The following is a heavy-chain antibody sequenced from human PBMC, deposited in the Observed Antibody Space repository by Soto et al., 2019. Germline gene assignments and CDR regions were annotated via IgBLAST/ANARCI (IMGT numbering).Heavy chain of an antibody. Sequence: EVQLVESGGGLVQPGGSLRLSCTASGFTFSSYDMHWVRQATGKGLEWVSVIGTIGDTYYLESVKGRFTISRENAKNSLYLQMNSLRAEDTAVYYCARSSGYCTNRVYLKGWFDPWGQGTLVTVSS. V-gene: IGHV3-13*01. D-gene: IGHD2-8*01. CDR1: GFTFSSYD. CDR2: IGTIGDT. J-gene: IGHJ5*02. CDR3: ARSSGYCTNRVYLKGWFDP.